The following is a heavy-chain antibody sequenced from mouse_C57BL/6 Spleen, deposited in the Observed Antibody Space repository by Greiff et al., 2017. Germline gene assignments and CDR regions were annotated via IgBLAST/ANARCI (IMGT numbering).Heavy chain of an antibody. CDR1: GYTFTSYG. V-gene: IGHV1-81*01. Sequence: VQLQQSGAELARPGASVKLSCKASGYTFTSYGISWVKQITGQGLEWIGEIYPRSGNTYYNEKFKGKATLTADKSSSTAYMELRSLTSEDAAVYFCARRGGDAMDYWGQGTSVTVSS. J-gene: IGHJ4*01. CDR3: ARRGGDAMDY. CDR2: IYPRSGNT.